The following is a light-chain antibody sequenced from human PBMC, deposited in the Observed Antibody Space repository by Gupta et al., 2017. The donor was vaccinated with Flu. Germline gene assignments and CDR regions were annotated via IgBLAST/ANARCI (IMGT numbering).Light chain of an antibody. CDR1: QSVRSNY. J-gene: IGKJ2*03. CDR3: QQYGSSPYS. CDR2: GAS. V-gene: IGKV3-20*01. Sequence: EIVLTQSPGTLYLSPGERATFSCRASQSVRSNYLAWYQQKLGQAPRLLIYGASNRDTGIPDRFSGSGSGTDFTLTISRLEPEDFAVYYCQQYGSSPYSFGQGTKLEIK.